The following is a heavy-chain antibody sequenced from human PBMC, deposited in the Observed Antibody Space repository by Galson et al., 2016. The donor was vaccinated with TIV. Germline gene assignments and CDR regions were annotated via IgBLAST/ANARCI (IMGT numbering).Heavy chain of an antibody. CDR2: MNLKSGET. CDR3: ARDAYGAHYYGMDV. J-gene: IGHJ6*02. V-gene: IGHV1-8*02. CDR1: GYNFLSYD. Sequence: SVKVSCKASGYNFLSYDINWVRQATGQGLEWMGWMNLKSGETVYAQRFQGRVTMTRNLSISTAYMELSSLRFDDAAVYYCARDAYGAHYYGMDVWGQGTTVTVSS. D-gene: IGHD4-17*01.